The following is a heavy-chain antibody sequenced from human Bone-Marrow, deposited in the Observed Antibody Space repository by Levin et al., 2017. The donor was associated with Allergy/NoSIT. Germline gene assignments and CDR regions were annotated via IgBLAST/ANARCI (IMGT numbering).Heavy chain of an antibody. V-gene: IGHV1-69*06. J-gene: IGHJ6*02. D-gene: IGHD5-12*01. CDR3: ARGGMSGYDKGYYYGMDV. CDR2: IIPIFGTA. Sequence: SVKVSCKASGGTFSSYAISWVRQAPGQGLEWMGGIIPIFGTANYAQKFQGRVTITADKSTSTAYMELSSLRSEDTAVYYCARGGMSGYDKGYYYGMDVWGQGTTVTVSS. CDR1: GGTFSSYA.